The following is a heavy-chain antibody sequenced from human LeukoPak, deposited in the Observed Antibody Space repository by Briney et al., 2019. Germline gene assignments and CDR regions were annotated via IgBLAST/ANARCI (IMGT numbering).Heavy chain of an antibody. J-gene: IGHJ6*03. V-gene: IGHV3-30-3*01. CDR2: ISYDGSNK. Sequence: GGSLRLSCAASGFTFSSYAMHWVRQAPGKGLEWVAVISYDGSNKYYADSVKGRFTISRDNSKNTLYLQMNSLRAEDTAVYYCARDGITYYDFWSGYYQGYYMDVWGKGTTVTVSS. D-gene: IGHD3-3*01. CDR1: GFTFSSYA. CDR3: ARDGITYYDFWSGYYQGYYMDV.